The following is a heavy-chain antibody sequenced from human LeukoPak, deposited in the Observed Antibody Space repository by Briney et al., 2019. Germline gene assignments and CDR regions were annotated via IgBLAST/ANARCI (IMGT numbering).Heavy chain of an antibody. V-gene: IGHV4-31*03. J-gene: IGHJ3*02. CDR2: IYYSGST. CDR1: GGSISSGGYY. Sequence: SQTLSLTCTVSGGSISSGGYYWSWIRQHPGKGLEWIRYIYYSGSTYYNPSLKSRVTISVDTSKNQFSLKLSSVTAADTAVYYCASYSSGWYAPRAFDIWGQGTMVTVSS. D-gene: IGHD6-19*01. CDR3: ASYSSGWYAPRAFDI.